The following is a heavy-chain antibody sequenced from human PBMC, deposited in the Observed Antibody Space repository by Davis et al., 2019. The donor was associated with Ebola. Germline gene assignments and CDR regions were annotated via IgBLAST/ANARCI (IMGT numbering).Heavy chain of an antibody. J-gene: IGHJ6*03. D-gene: IGHD4-23*01. CDR3: ARDLYKRNSWYYYMDV. CDR2: ISSSSSYI. Sequence: PGGSLRLSCAASGFTFSSYSMNWVRQAPGKGLEWVSSISSSSSYIYYADSVKGRFTISRDNSKNTRYLQMNSLRAEDTAVYYCARDLYKRNSWYYYMDVWGKGTTVTVSS. V-gene: IGHV3-21*01. CDR1: GFTFSSYS.